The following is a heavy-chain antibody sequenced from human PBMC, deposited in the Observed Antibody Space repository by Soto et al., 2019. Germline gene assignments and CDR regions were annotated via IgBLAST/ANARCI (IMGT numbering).Heavy chain of an antibody. CDR1: GYTFTSYA. D-gene: IGHD6-13*01. CDR2: INTNTGNP. V-gene: IGHV7-4-1*01. J-gene: IGHJ3*02. Sequence: ASVKVSCKASGYTFTSYAMNWVRQAPGQGLEWMGWINTNTGNPTYAQGFTGRFVFSLDTSVSTAYLQICSLKAEDTAVYYCARLDPGIAAAGSRAFDISGQGTMVTVSS. CDR3: ARLDPGIAAAGSRAFDI.